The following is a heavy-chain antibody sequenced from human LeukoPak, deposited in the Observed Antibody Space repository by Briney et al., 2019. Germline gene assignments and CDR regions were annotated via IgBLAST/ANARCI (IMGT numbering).Heavy chain of an antibody. J-gene: IGHJ6*02. CDR2: ISLDGSNK. Sequence: GSSLRLPCSASGFTLNSYGMHWVRPAPPRKGAWVAVISLDGSNKHYAYSVKGRFTISRDNSKNTLYLQMNSLRAEDTAVYYCAKDTSAGVVVAALFHYYYYGMDVWGQGTTVTVSS. CDR3: AKDTSAGVVVAALFHYYYYGMDV. V-gene: IGHV3-30*18. CDR1: GFTLNSYG. D-gene: IGHD2-15*01.